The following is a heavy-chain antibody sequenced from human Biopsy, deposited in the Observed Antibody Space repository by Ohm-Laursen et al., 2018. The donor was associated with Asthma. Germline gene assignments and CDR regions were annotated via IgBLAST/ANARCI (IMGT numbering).Heavy chain of an antibody. CDR2: ISYTGNT. CDR1: GGYMRSGNYY. CDR3: ARHWNWGSFFDY. Sequence: SDTLSLTCAVSGGYMRSGNYYWGWIRQPPGKGLEWIGSISYTGNTDIPSLRSRVTLSVDTSKNNFSLKLTSVTAADTAVFYCARHWNWGSFFDYWGQGMLVTVSS. J-gene: IGHJ4*02. V-gene: IGHV4-39*01. D-gene: IGHD7-27*01.